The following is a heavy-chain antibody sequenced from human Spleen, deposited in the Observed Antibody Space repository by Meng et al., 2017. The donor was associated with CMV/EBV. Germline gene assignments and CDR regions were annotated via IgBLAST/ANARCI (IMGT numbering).Heavy chain of an antibody. CDR3: ARKDWGSGYFDY. CDR1: GLTFSIYW. D-gene: IGHD7-27*01. Sequence: CAASGLTFSIYWMHWVRQAPGKGLVWVSHIDSDGSITTYADSVKGRFTISRDNAKNTLYLQMNSLRAEDTAVYYCARKDWGSGYFDYWGQGTLVTVSS. CDR2: IDSDGSIT. J-gene: IGHJ4*02. V-gene: IGHV3-74*01.